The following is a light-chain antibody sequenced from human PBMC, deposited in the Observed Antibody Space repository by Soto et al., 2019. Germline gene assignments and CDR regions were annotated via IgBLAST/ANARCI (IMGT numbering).Light chain of an antibody. CDR1: ESVISED. Sequence: EIVLTQTPGTLCLSRGERATLSCRASESVISEDLAWCQQKPGQAPRLLIHGASSSATGIADRSSGSESWTEFTLTISTLEPEDFAVYYCHQYDISPVAVGTKVDNK. CDR2: GAS. V-gene: IGKV3-20*01. CDR3: HQYDISP. J-gene: IGKJ4*01.